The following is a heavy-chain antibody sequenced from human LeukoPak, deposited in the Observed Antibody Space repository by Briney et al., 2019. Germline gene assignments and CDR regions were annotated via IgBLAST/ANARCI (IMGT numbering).Heavy chain of an antibody. D-gene: IGHD1-26*01. J-gene: IGHJ4*02. CDR2: IYYSGNT. CDR3: AREIWYSGFFDY. Sequence: XXWIRRPLGXGLEWIGYIYYSGNTDYNPSLESRVTISVDTSKNQFSLKLSSVTAADTAVYYCAREIWYSGFFDYWGPGTLVTVSS. V-gene: IGHV4-59*01.